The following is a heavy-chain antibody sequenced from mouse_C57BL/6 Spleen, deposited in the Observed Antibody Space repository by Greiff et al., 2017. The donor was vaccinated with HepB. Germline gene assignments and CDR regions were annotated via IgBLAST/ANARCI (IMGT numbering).Heavy chain of an antibody. Sequence: SGPELVKPGASVKISCKASGYAFSSSWMNWVKQRPGKGLEWIGRIYPGDGDTNHNGKFKGKATLTADKSSSTAYMQLSSLTSEDSAVYFCARAYYYGSSNWYFDVWGTGTTVTVSS. CDR3: ARAYYYGSSNWYFDV. V-gene: IGHV1-82*01. CDR1: GYAFSSSW. CDR2: IYPGDGDT. D-gene: IGHD1-1*01. J-gene: IGHJ1*03.